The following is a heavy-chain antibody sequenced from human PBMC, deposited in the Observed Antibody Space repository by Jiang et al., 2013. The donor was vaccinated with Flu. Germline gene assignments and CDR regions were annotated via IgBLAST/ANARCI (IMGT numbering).Heavy chain of an antibody. J-gene: IGHJ6*02. Sequence: SGAEVKKPGSSVKVSCKASGGTSAAMLSAGCDRPLDKGLSGWEGSSLSLVQQTTHRSSRAESRLPRTNPRAQPTLELSSLRSEDTAVYYCAREGVTIGMDVWGQGTTVTVSS. CDR3: AREGVTIGMDV. D-gene: IGHD3-10*01. CDR1: GGTSAAML. V-gene: IGHV1-69*01. CDR2: SSLSLVQ.